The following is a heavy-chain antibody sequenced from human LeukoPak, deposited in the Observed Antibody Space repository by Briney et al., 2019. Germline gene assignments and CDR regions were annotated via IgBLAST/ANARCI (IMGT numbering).Heavy chain of an antibody. J-gene: IGHJ4*02. CDR2: IYYDGST. CDR1: GGSITITNYY. Sequence: PSETLSLTCTVSGGSITITNYYWGWIRQPPGKGLEWVGNIYYDGSTYYNPSLKSRVTISVDTSKNQFSLKLSSVTAADTAVYYCVREYDILTGSLGYWGQGTLVTVSS. CDR3: VREYDILTGSLGY. D-gene: IGHD3-9*01. V-gene: IGHV4-39*07.